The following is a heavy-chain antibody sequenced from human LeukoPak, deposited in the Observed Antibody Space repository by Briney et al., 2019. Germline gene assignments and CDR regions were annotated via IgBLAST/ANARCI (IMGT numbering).Heavy chain of an antibody. CDR1: GLTFTDFW. V-gene: IGHV3-7*01. CDR2: IKPDGGEK. D-gene: IGHD6-13*01. J-gene: IGHJ4*02. CDR3: SGRDSSRSPRAY. Sequence: GGSLRLSCAASGLTFTDFWMNWVRLAPGRGLEWLANIKPDGGEKYYVDSVKGRFAISRDNAKNEVYLEMNSLRAEDTGVYYCSGRDSSRSPRAYWGQGTLVSVSS.